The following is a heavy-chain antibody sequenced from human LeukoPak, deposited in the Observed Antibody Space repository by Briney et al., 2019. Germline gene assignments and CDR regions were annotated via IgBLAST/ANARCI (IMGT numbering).Heavy chain of an antibody. CDR2: LTSGFTP. V-gene: IGHV3-23*01. CDR1: GLTFGNYA. CDR3: AKDYSDSRVGDVFLEY. Sequence: GGSLRLSCAASGLTFGNYAMSWFRQAPGKGLEWVSGLTSGFTPLYADSVKGRFTISRDNSKSTFHLQMNSLRAEDTAVYYCAKDYSDSRVGDVFLEYWGQGTLVTVSS. J-gene: IGHJ4*02. D-gene: IGHD1-26*01.